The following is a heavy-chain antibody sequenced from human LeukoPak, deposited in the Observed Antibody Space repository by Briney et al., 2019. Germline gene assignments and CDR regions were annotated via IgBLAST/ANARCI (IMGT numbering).Heavy chain of an antibody. CDR2: IYYSGTT. D-gene: IGHD3-10*01. V-gene: IGHV4-39*01. CDR3: ARRHYGSGYYPYYFDY. CDR1: GDSITSDTYY. Sequence: SETLSLTCTVSGDSITSDTYYWGWIRQPPGKELEWIGTIYYSGTTFYNPSLKSRVTISVDTSKNQFSLRLNSVTAADTAVYYCARRHYGSGYYPYYFDYWGQGTLVTVSS. J-gene: IGHJ4*02.